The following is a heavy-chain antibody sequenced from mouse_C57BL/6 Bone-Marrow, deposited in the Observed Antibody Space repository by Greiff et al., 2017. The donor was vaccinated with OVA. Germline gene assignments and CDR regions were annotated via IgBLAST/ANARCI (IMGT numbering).Heavy chain of an antibody. CDR2: IYPGSGST. CDR3: ARSDGSSPDWYFDV. CDR1: GYTFTSYW. J-gene: IGHJ1*03. Sequence: VQLQQPGAELVKPGASVKMSCKASGYTFTSYWITWVKQRPGQGLEWIGDIYPGSGSTNYNEKFKSKATLTVDTSSSTAYMQLSSLTSEDSAVYYCARSDGSSPDWYFDVWGTGTTVTVSS. D-gene: IGHD1-1*01. V-gene: IGHV1-55*01.